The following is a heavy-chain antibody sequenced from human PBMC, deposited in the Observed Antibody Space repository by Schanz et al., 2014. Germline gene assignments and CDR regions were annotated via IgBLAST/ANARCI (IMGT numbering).Heavy chain of an antibody. V-gene: IGHV1-18*01. Sequence: QVQLVQSGAEVKKPGASVKVSCKTSGYTFSSYGITWVRQAPGQGLEWMGWISPYNGNTNYAPKVQGRVTVTTDTSTSTVYMELRSLTADDAAVYFCARDYFGSGGHYVFDHWGQGTLVTVSS. CDR1: GYTFSSYG. CDR3: ARDYFGSGGHYVFDH. D-gene: IGHD3-10*01. CDR2: ISPYNGNT. J-gene: IGHJ4*02.